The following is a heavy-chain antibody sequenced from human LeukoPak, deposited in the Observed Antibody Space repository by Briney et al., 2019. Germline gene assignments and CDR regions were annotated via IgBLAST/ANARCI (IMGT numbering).Heavy chain of an antibody. CDR1: GYTFTSYD. CDR2: MNPNSGNT. J-gene: IGHJ5*02. Sequence: ASVKVSCKASGYTFTSYDINWVRQAPGQGLEWMGWMNPNSGNTGYAQKFQGRVTMTRNTSISTAYMELSSLRSEDTAVYYCASSYYYDSSGYYFWFDPWGRGTLVTVSS. V-gene: IGHV1-8*01. CDR3: ASSYYYDSSGYYFWFDP. D-gene: IGHD3-22*01.